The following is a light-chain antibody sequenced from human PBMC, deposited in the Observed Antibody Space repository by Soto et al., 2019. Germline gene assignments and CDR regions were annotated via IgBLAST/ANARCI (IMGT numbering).Light chain of an antibody. V-gene: IGKV1-5*03. Sequence: DIPLTQSPSTLSASVADIVTITCRASQTISSWLAWYQQKPGKAPKLLIYKASTLKSGVPSRFSGGGSGTEFTLTISSLQPEDFATYYCQQANSLPITFGQGTRLEIK. CDR3: QQANSLPIT. J-gene: IGKJ5*01. CDR1: QTISSW. CDR2: KAS.